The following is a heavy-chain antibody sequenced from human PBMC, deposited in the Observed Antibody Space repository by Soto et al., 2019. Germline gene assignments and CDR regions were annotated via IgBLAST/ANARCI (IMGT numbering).Heavy chain of an antibody. V-gene: IGHV4-34*01. CDR3: ARVPGVTVLTSGVDY. J-gene: IGHJ4*02. CDR1: GGSFSGYY. D-gene: IGHD3-10*01. CDR2: ISHSGST. Sequence: PSETLSLTCAVYGGSFSGYYWSWIRQPPGKGLEWIGEISHSGSTNYNPSLKSRVNISVDTSKNQFSLKLSSVTAADTAVYYCARVPGVTVLTSGVDYCGQGTLVTVSS.